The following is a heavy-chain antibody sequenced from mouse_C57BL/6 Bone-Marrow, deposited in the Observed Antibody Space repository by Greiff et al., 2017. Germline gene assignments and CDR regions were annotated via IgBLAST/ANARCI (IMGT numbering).Heavy chain of an antibody. D-gene: IGHD2-4*01. V-gene: IGHV1-69*01. CDR3: ARDYDYDGGDYFDY. Sequence: QVQLQQPGAELVMPGASVKLSCKASGYTFTSYWMHWVKQRPGQGLEWIGEIDPSDSYTNYNQKFKGKSTLTVDKSSSTAYMQLSSLTSEDSAVXYCARDYDYDGGDYFDYWGQGTTLTVSS. J-gene: IGHJ2*01. CDR1: GYTFTSYW. CDR2: IDPSDSYT.